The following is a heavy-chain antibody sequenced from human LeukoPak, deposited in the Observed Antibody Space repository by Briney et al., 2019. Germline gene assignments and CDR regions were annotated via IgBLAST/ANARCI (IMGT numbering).Heavy chain of an antibody. CDR2: VYYTGSA. CDR1: GGSISSSIYY. J-gene: IGHJ4*02. CDR3: ARGRGWGYGVDY. Sequence: SETLSLTCTVSGGSISSSIYYWGWIRQPPGKGLELIGHVYYTGSAYFNPSLKSRATMSVDTSKNQFSLNLSSVTAADTAVYYCARGRGWGYGVDYWGQGTLATVSS. V-gene: IGHV4-39*01. D-gene: IGHD2-15*01.